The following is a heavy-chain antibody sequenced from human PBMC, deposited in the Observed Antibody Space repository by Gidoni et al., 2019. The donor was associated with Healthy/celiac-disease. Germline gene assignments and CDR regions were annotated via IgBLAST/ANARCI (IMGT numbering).Heavy chain of an antibody. Sequence: QLQLQESGPGLVKPSETLSPTCTVSGRSISSSSYYWGWIRQPPGKGLEWIGSIYYSGSTYYNPSLKSRVTIAVDTSKNQFSLKLSSVTAADTAVYYCASKVGSLGYYFDYWGQGTLVTVSS. CDR2: IYYSGST. D-gene: IGHD1-26*01. CDR3: ASKVGSLGYYFDY. CDR1: GRSISSSSYY. V-gene: IGHV4-39*01. J-gene: IGHJ4*02.